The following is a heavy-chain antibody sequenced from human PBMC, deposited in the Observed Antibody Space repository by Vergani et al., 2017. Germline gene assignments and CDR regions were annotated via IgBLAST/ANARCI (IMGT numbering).Heavy chain of an antibody. CDR3: ARATMVRGVKGFDY. CDR1: GGSISSYY. Sequence: QVQLQESGPGLVKPLETLSLTCTVSGGSISSYYWSWIRQPPGKGLEWIGYIYYSGSTNYNPSLKSRVTISVDTSKNQFSLKLSSVTAADTAVYYCARATMVRGVKGFDYWGQGTLVTVSS. D-gene: IGHD3-10*01. V-gene: IGHV4-59*01. J-gene: IGHJ4*02. CDR2: IYYSGST.